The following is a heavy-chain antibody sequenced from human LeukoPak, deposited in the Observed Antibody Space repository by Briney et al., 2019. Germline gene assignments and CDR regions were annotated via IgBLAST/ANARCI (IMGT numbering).Heavy chain of an antibody. J-gene: IGHJ4*02. Sequence: GGSLRLSCAGSGLTFSSSWMDWVRQAPGKGLEWVASINPEGSEKYSADSVKGRFTISRDNAKNSLYLQMDSLRVEDTAFYYCARDLAYSRLDYWGQGMLVTVSS. D-gene: IGHD5-18*01. CDR3: ARDLAYSRLDY. CDR1: GLTFSSSW. V-gene: IGHV3-7*01. CDR2: INPEGSEK.